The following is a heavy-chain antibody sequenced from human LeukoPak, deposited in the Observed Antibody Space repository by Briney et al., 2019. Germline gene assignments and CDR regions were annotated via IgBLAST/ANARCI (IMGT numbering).Heavy chain of an antibody. CDR3: ARLSGDITVFDL. Sequence: GESLRLSCAASGFTFGNYWVSWVRQAPGKGLEWVATIRRDGVAKYCVDSVRGRFTISRDNAQNSLFLQMNSLRAEDTALYFCARLSGDITVFDLWGQGTQVTVSS. D-gene: IGHD1-20*01. CDR1: GFTFGNYW. J-gene: IGHJ5*02. CDR2: IRRDGVAK. V-gene: IGHV3-7*01.